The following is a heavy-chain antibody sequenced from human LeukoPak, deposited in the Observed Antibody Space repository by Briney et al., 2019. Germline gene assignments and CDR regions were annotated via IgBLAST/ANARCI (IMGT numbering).Heavy chain of an antibody. CDR1: GFTFSSYA. J-gene: IGHJ4*02. V-gene: IGHV3-23*01. D-gene: IGHD6-6*01. CDR2: ISGSGAYT. Sequence: GGSLRLSCAASGFTFSSYAMTWVRQAPGKGLEWVSTISGSGAYTYYADSVKGRFTISRDNSKNTLYLQMNSLRAEDTAVYYCARSIAARFDYWGQGTLVTVSS. CDR3: ARSIAARFDY.